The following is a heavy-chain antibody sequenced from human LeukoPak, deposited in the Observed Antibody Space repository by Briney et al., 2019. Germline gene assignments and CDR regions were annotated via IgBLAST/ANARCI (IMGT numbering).Heavy chain of an antibody. CDR2: ISVSGNT. D-gene: IGHD3-9*01. J-gene: IGHJ6*03. V-gene: IGHV3-23*01. Sequence: GGSLRLSCAASGFTLSSYAMSWVRQAPGKGLEWVSAISVSGNTYHADSVKGRFTISRDSSKNTLYLQMNSLRAEDTAVYYCAKQGRDWLRDYYYYMDVWGKGTTVTISS. CDR3: AKQGRDWLRDYYYYMDV. CDR1: GFTLSSYA.